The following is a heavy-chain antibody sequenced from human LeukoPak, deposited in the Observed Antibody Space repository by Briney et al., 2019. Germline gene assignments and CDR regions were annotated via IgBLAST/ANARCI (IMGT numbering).Heavy chain of an antibody. CDR1: GFTFSDDY. Sequence: GGSLRLSCAASGFTFSDDYMSWIRQAPGKGLEWVSYISSSISYTNYADSVKGRFTISRDNAKNSLYLQMNSLRAEDTAVYYCARGIALPGILGFDCWGQGTLVTVSS. CDR3: ARGIALPGILGFDC. CDR2: ISSSISYT. J-gene: IGHJ4*02. D-gene: IGHD6-19*01. V-gene: IGHV3-11*06.